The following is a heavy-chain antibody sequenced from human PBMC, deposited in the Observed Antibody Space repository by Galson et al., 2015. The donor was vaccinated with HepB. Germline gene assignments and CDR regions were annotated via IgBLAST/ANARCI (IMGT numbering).Heavy chain of an antibody. V-gene: IGHV1-69*13. D-gene: IGHD6-6*01. CDR2: IIPIFGTA. J-gene: IGHJ4*02. Sequence: SVKVSCKASGGTFSSYAISWVRQAPGQGLEWMGGIIPIFGTANYAQKFQGRVTITADESTSTAYMELSSLGSEDTAVYYCARDVRDYGSSSSRYYFDYWGQGTLVTVSS. CDR3: ARDVRDYGSSSSRYYFDY. CDR1: GGTFSSYA.